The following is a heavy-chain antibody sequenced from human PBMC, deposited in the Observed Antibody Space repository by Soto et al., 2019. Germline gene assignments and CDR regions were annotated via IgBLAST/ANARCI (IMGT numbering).Heavy chain of an antibody. J-gene: IGHJ4*02. CDR1: GYTFTNHG. CDR3: ARDLYPLAYYFDF. CDR2: ISGHNGDT. Sequence: ASVKVSCKASGYTFTNHGISWVRQAPGQGLEWLGWISGHNGDTKYAQRLKGRVTMTADTSTSTAYMELRSLRSDDTAVYYCARDLYPLAYYFDFWGQGTLVTVSS. D-gene: IGHD2-8*01. V-gene: IGHV1-18*04.